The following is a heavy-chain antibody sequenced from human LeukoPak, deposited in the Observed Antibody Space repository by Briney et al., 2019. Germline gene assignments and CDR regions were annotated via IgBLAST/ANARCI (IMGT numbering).Heavy chain of an antibody. CDR1: GFTFSSYW. CDR2: IKQDGSEK. V-gene: IGHV3-7*03. CDR3: AREASWDGYNSYYFDY. J-gene: IGHJ4*02. D-gene: IGHD5-24*01. Sequence: GGSLRLSCAASGFTFSSYWMSWVRQAPGKGLEWVANIKQDGSEKYYVDSVKGRFSISRDNAKNSLYLQMNSLRAEDTAVYYCAREASWDGYNSYYFDYWGQGTLVTVSS.